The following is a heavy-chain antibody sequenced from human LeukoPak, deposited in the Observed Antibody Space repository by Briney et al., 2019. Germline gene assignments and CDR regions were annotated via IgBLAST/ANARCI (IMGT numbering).Heavy chain of an antibody. CDR2: INPNSGGT. D-gene: IGHD6-19*01. J-gene: IGHJ4*02. V-gene: IGHV1-2*02. CDR3: ARGLSVAGTGDFDY. CDR1: GYTFTSYG. Sequence: ASVKVSCKASGYTFTSYGISWVRQAPGQGLEWMGWINPNSGGTNYAQKFQGRVIMTRDTSISTAYMELSRLRSDDTAVYYCARGLSVAGTGDFDYWGQGTLVTVSS.